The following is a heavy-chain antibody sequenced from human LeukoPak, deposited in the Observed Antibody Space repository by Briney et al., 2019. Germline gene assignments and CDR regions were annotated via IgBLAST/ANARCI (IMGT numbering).Heavy chain of an antibody. D-gene: IGHD2-15*01. Sequence: GGSLRLSCAASGFTFSSYGMSWVRQAPGKGLEWVSAISGSGGSTYYADSVKGRFTISRDDSKSIAYLQMNSLKTEDTAVYYCTRASAIVAASLFDYWGQGTLVTVSS. CDR1: GFTFSSYG. CDR2: ISGSGGST. J-gene: IGHJ4*02. V-gene: IGHV3-23*01. CDR3: TRASAIVAASLFDY.